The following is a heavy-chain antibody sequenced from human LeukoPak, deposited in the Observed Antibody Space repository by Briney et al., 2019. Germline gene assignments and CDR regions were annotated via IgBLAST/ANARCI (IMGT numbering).Heavy chain of an antibody. CDR1: GYIFINYA. CDR2: INAYNGDT. V-gene: IGHV1-3*01. Sequence: ASVTVSCKASGYIFINYAIHWVRQAPGQRLEWMGWINAYNGDTEYSQKFQGRVTITRDTSASTAYMELSTLRSEDTAVYYCARGSSSDWPLEYWGRGILVTVSS. CDR3: ARGSSSDWPLEY. J-gene: IGHJ4*02. D-gene: IGHD6-19*01.